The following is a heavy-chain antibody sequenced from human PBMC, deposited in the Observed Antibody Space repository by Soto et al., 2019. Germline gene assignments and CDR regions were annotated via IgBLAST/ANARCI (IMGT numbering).Heavy chain of an antibody. CDR1: GFTFSSYA. V-gene: IGHV3-23*01. D-gene: IGHD3-10*01. Sequence: GGSLRLSCAASGFTFSSYAMSWVRQAPGKGLEWVSAISGSGGSTYYADSVKGRFTISRDNSKNTLYLQMNSLRAEDTAVYYCAKSEGGVVRGVIWWYGSENYYYYMDVWGKGTTVTVSS. J-gene: IGHJ6*03. CDR3: AKSEGGVVRGVIWWYGSENYYYYMDV. CDR2: ISGSGGST.